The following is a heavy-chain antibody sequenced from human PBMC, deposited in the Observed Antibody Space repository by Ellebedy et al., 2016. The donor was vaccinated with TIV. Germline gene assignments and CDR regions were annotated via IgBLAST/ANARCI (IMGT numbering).Heavy chain of an antibody. J-gene: IGHJ4*02. Sequence: GESLKISCKVSGYSFTNYWIGWVRQMPGKGMEWMGSIYPGESDTEYSPSFQGQVTISADKSIRTAYLQWSSLKASDTAMYYCARWGEWGEMPTLLKKYPLFDYWGQGTLVTVSS. D-gene: IGHD5-24*01. V-gene: IGHV5-51*01. CDR2: IYPGESDT. CDR1: GYSFTNYW. CDR3: ARWGEWGEMPTLLKKYPLFDY.